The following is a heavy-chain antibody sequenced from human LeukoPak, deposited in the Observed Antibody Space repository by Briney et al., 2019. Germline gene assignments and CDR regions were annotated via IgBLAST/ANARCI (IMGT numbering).Heavy chain of an antibody. V-gene: IGHV7-4-1*02. D-gene: IGHD2-15*01. CDR3: ASVDCSGGSCYYDY. CDR1: GYTFTSYA. CDR2: INTNTGNP. J-gene: IGHJ4*02. Sequence: ASVKVSCKASGYTFTSYAMNWVRQAPGQGLEWMGWINTNTGNPTYAQGFTGRFVFSLDTSVSTAYLQISSLKAEDTAVYYCASVDCSGGSCYYDYWGQGTLVTVSS.